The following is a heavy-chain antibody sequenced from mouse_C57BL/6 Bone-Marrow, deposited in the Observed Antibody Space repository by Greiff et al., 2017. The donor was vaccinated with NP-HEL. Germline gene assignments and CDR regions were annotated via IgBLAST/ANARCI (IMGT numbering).Heavy chain of an antibody. Sequence: VQLVESGPELVKPGASVKISCKASGYTFTDYYINWVKQRPGQGLEWIGWIFPGSGSTYYNEKFKGKATLTVDKSSSTAYMLLSSLTSEDSAVYFCARRGLYYGSSYGYWYFDVWGTGTTVTVSS. CDR2: IFPGSGST. J-gene: IGHJ1*03. D-gene: IGHD1-1*01. CDR1: GYTFTDYY. CDR3: ARRGLYYGSSYGYWYFDV. V-gene: IGHV1-75*01.